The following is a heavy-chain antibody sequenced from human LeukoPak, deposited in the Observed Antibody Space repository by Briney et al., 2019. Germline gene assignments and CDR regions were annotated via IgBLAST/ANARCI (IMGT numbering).Heavy chain of an antibody. CDR2: IYYSGST. J-gene: IGHJ5*02. CDR1: GGSFSGYY. Sequence: SETLSLTCAVYGGSFSGYYWSWIRQPPGKGLEWIGSIYYSGSTYYNPSLKSRVTISVDTSKNQFSLKLSSVTAADTAVYYCARDRSSSWYKGWFDPWGQGTLVTVSS. D-gene: IGHD6-13*01. CDR3: ARDRSSSWYKGWFDP. V-gene: IGHV4-34*01.